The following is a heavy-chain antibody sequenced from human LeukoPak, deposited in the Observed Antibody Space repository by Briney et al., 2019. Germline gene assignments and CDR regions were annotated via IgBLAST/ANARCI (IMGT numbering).Heavy chain of an antibody. CDR1: GYTFTGQY. J-gene: IGHJ4*02. D-gene: IGHD4-23*01. Sequence: ASVKVSCKTSGYTFTGQYLHWVRQAPGQGLEWMGWINPNSGGTNYAQKFQGRVTMTRDTSISTAYMELSRLRSDDTAVYYCARAGYGGNSDYWGQGTLVTVSS. V-gene: IGHV1-2*02. CDR3: ARAGYGGNSDY. CDR2: INPNSGGT.